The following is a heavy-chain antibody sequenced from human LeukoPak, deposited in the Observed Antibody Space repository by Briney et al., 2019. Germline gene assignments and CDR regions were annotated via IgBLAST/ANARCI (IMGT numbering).Heavy chain of an antibody. CDR3: ARERGSGYYFDY. CDR1: GGTFSSYA. D-gene: IGHD3-22*01. CDR2: IIPIFGTA. Sequence: VASVKVSCKASGGTFSSYAISWVRQAPGQGLEWMGGIIPIFGTANYAQKFQGRVTITADESTSTAYMELSSLRSDDTAVYYCARERGSGYYFDYWGQGTLVTVSS. J-gene: IGHJ4*02. V-gene: IGHV1-69*01.